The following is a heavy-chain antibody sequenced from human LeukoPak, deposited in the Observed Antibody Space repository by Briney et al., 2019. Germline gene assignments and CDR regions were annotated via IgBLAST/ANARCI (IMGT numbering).Heavy chain of an antibody. V-gene: IGHV3-33*01. D-gene: IGHD3-3*01. CDR2: IYSDGTNK. Sequence: GGSLRLSCAASGFTFSDYGIHWVRQATGKGLEWVAVIYSDGTNKYFVDSVKGRFAISRDNSKTTVFLQMNGLRAEDTAVFYCARDLKSGYMDSWGQGTLVTVSS. J-gene: IGHJ4*02. CDR1: GFTFSDYG. CDR3: ARDLKSGYMDS.